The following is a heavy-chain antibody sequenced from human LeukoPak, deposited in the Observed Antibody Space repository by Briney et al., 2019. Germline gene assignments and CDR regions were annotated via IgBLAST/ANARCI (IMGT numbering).Heavy chain of an antibody. V-gene: IGHV3-30-3*01. D-gene: IGHD3-22*01. CDR3: AASKVVVITTDY. CDR2: ISYDGSNK. Sequence: GGSLRLSCAASGFTFSSYAMPWVRQAPGKGLEWVAVISYDGSNKYYADSVKGRFTISRDNSKNTLYLQMNSLRAEDTAVYYCAASKVVVITTDYWGQGTLVTVSS. CDR1: GFTFSSYA. J-gene: IGHJ4*02.